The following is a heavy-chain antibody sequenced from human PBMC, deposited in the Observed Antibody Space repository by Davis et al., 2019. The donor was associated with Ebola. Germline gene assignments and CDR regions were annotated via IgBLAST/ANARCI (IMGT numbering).Heavy chain of an antibody. CDR1: GYTFTSDG. CDR2: ISAYNGNT. Sequence: ASVKVSCKASGYTFTSDGISWVRQAPGQGLEWMGWISAYNGNTNYAQKFQGRVTMTEDTSTDTAYMELSSLRSEDTAVYYCATPGGFRGSINAFDIWGQGTMVTVSS. D-gene: IGHD4-23*01. J-gene: IGHJ3*02. V-gene: IGHV1-18*01. CDR3: ATPGGFRGSINAFDI.